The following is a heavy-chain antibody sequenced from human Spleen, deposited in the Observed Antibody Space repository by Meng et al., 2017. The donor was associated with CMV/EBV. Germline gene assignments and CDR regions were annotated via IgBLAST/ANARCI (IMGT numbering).Heavy chain of an antibody. D-gene: IGHD6-13*01. CDR3: ASARWDC. J-gene: IGHJ4*01. Sequence: TLSLPFSLSGVSISTNHWWSWVRQPPGKGLEWIGEVFHSGSTNYNPSLESRVTISIDRSNNQFSLSLTSVTTADTAVYYCASARWDCWGQGTLVTVSS. CDR2: VFHSGST. CDR1: GVSISTNHW. V-gene: IGHV4-4*02.